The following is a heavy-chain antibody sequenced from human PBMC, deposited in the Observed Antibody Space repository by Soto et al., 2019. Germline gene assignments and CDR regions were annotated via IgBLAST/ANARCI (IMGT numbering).Heavy chain of an antibody. Sequence: SETLSLTCTVSGGSISSYYWSWIRQPAGKGLEWIGRIYTSGSTNYNPSLKSRVTMSVDTSKNQFSLKLSSVTAADTAVYYCARDREGHGNFRVYYGMDVWGQGTTVTVSS. CDR3: ARDREGHGNFRVYYGMDV. J-gene: IGHJ6*02. CDR2: IYTSGST. D-gene: IGHD4-17*01. CDR1: GGSISSYY. V-gene: IGHV4-4*07.